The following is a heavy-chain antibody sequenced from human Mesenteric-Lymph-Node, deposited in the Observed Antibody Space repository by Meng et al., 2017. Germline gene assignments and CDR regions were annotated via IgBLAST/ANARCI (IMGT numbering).Heavy chain of an antibody. V-gene: IGHV1-2*02. CDR2: INPNSGGT. Sequence: ASAKVSCKASGYTFTGYYMHWVRQAPGQGLEWMGWINPNSGGTNYAQKFQGRVTMTRDTSISTAYMELSRLRSDDTAVYYCARSGSGSSSFDYWGQGTLVTVSS. CDR1: GYTFTGYY. D-gene: IGHD1-26*01. CDR3: ARSGSGSSSFDY. J-gene: IGHJ4*02.